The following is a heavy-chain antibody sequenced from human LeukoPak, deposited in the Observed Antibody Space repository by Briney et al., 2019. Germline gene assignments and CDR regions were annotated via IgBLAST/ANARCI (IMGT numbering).Heavy chain of an antibody. CDR1: GGSISSGGYY. CDR3: ARGLFLREAEYFQH. J-gene: IGHJ1*01. Sequence: NASETLSLTCTVSGGSISSGGYYWSWIRQHPGKGLEWIGYIYYSGSTYYNPSLKSRVTISVDTSKNQFSLKLSSVTAADTAVYYCARGLFLREAEYFQHWGQGTLVTVSS. V-gene: IGHV4-31*03. D-gene: IGHD1-26*01. CDR2: IYYSGST.